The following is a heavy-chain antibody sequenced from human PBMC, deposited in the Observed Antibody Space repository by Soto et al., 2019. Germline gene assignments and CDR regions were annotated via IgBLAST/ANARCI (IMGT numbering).Heavy chain of an antibody. CDR2: ISGLDAYT. V-gene: IGHV3-23*01. CDR3: AKGESMTPYTHLR. CDR1: GFTISNYG. Sequence: DVQVLESGGGLVQPGGSLRLSCEASGFTISNYGMAWVRQAPGKGLEWVAAISGLDAYTYYADSVKGRFTISRDNSKNTVHLKMSSLTAEDTALYYCAKGESMTPYTHLRWGQRDLVTVAS. D-gene: IGHD2-8*01. J-gene: IGHJ4*02.